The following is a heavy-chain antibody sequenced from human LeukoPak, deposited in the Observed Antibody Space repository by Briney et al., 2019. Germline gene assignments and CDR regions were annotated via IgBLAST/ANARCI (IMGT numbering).Heavy chain of an antibody. J-gene: IGHJ5*02. V-gene: IGHV3-49*04. CDR3: TRDTMVRGVILNWFAP. D-gene: IGHD3-10*01. Sequence: GGSLRLSCTASGFTFGDYAMSWVRQAPGKGLEWVGFIRSKAYGGTTEYAASVKGRFNISRDDSKSIGYLQMNRLKTEDTAVYYCTRDTMVRGVILNWFAPWGQGTLVTVSS. CDR2: IRSKAYGGTT. CDR1: GFTFGDYA.